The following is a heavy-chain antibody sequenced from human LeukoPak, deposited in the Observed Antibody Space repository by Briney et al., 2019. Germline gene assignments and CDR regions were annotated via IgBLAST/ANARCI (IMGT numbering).Heavy chain of an antibody. Sequence: PSETLSLTCTVSGGSISSYYWSWIRQPPGKGLEWIGYIYYSGSTSYNPSLKSPVTISLDTSKNHFSLRLSSVTPADTAVYYCARGPAFDYWGQGTLVTVSS. V-gene: IGHV4-59*01. CDR2: IYYSGST. CDR1: GGSISSYY. J-gene: IGHJ4*02. CDR3: ARGPAFDY.